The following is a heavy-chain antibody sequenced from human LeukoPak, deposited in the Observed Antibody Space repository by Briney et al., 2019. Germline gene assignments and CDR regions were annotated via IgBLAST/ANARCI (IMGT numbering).Heavy chain of an antibody. CDR1: GGSVSSGLYY. V-gene: IGHV4-61*02. J-gene: IGHJ6*03. CDR2: VSASGTT. D-gene: IGHD4-11*01. CDR3: ARLQYFDMDV. Sequence: PSESLSLTCTVSGGSVSSGLYYWTWIRQPAGKGLVWVVCVSASGTTDYNPSLKSRVIISVDTSKNQFSLRLSSVTAADTAVYYCARLQYFDMDVWGKGTTVTVSS.